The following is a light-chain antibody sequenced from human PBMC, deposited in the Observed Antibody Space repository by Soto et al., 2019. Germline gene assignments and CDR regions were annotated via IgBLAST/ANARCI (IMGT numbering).Light chain of an antibody. CDR2: GAS. CDR1: QSVCSN. CDR3: HQYDSCPPLT. V-gene: IGKV3D-15*01. J-gene: IGKJ1*01. Sequence: IVMAQAPATLSVSPGERATLSCRASQSVCSNLAWYQQKPGQAPRLLIYGASSRATGIPARFSGSGSGTDFTLTISRMEPADFAVYYCHQYDSCPPLTFGQGTKVDIK.